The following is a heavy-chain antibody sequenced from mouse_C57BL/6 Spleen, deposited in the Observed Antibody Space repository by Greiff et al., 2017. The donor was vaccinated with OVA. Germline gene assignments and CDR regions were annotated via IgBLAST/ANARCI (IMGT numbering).Heavy chain of an antibody. CDR3: ARPYDYDRYFDV. J-gene: IGHJ1*03. CDR1: GYTFTSYW. D-gene: IGHD2-4*01. CDR2: IDPSDSYT. V-gene: IGHV1-50*01. Sequence: VQLQQPGAELVKPGASVKLSCKASGYTFTSYWMQWVKQRPGQGLEWIGEIDPSDSYTNYNQKFKGKATLTVDTSSSTAYMQLSSLTSEDSAVYYCARPYDYDRYFDVWGTGTTVTVSS.